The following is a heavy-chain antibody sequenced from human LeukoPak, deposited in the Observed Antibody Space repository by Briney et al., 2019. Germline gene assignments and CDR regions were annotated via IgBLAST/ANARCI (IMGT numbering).Heavy chain of an antibody. J-gene: IGHJ4*02. CDR2: ISSNGGST. CDR1: GVTFSSYA. CDR3: ARGSYDILTGYYLRHFDY. V-gene: IGHV3-64*01. D-gene: IGHD3-9*01. Sequence: GGSLRLSCAASGVTFSSYAMHWVRQAPGKGLEYVSAISSNGGSTYYANSVKGRFTISRDNSKNTLYLQMGSLRAEDMAVYYCARGSYDILTGYYLRHFDYWGQGTLVTVSS.